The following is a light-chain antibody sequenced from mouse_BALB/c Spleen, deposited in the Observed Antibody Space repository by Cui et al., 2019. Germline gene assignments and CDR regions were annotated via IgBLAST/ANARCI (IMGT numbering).Light chain of an antibody. Sequence: QIVLTQSPAIMSAYLGERVTMTCTASSSVSSSYLHWYQQKPGSSPKLWIYSTSNLASGVPARFSGSGSGTSYSLTISSMEAEDAATYYCHQYHRSPYTFGGGTKLEIK. CDR2: STS. CDR3: HQYHRSPYT. J-gene: IGKJ2*01. CDR1: SSVSSSY. V-gene: IGKV4-74*01.